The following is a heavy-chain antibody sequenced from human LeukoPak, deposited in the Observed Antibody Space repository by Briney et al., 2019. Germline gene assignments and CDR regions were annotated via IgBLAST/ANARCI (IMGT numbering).Heavy chain of an antibody. CDR3: ARDGYCSGGTCYPSGWFDP. V-gene: IGHV3-49*03. CDR1: GFTFGDYA. Sequence: GGSLRLSCTASGFTFGDYAISWFRPAPGKGLEWVGLIRSKAYGGTTEYAASVKGRFNISRDDSKSIAYLQMNSLKTENTAVYYCARDGYCSGGTCYPSGWFDPWGQGTLVTVSS. J-gene: IGHJ5*02. CDR2: IRSKAYGGTT. D-gene: IGHD2-15*01.